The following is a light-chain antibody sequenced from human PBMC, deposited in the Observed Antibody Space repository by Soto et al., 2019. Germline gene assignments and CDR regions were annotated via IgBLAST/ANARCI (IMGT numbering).Light chain of an antibody. Sequence: DIQMTQSPSTLSASVGDRVTITCRASQSLSRWLAWYQQKPGKAPKLLIYDASSLESGVPSRFSGSGSGTVFTLAISSLQPDDFETYYCLQYDTYWTFGQGTKVEIK. CDR2: DAS. CDR1: QSLSRW. CDR3: LQYDTYWT. V-gene: IGKV1-5*01. J-gene: IGKJ1*01.